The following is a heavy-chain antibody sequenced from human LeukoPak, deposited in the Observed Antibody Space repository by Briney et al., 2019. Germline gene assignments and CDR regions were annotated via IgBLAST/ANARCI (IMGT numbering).Heavy chain of an antibody. J-gene: IGHJ6*02. D-gene: IGHD3-22*01. CDR3: ARVIFYDSSGAYGMDV. CDR1: GYTFTNYA. Sequence: ASVKVSCKASGYTFTNYAVHWVRQAPGQRLEWMGWINAGNGDTKYSQKFQGRVTITRDTSASTAYMELSSLRSEDTAVYYCARVIFYDSSGAYGMDVWGRGTTVTVSS. V-gene: IGHV1-3*01. CDR2: INAGNGDT.